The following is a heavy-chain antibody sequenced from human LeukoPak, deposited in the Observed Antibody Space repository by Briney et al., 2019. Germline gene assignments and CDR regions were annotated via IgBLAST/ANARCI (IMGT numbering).Heavy chain of an antibody. D-gene: IGHD3-16*02. V-gene: IGHV4-34*01. Sequence: SETLSLTCAVYGGSFSGYYWSWIRQPPGKGLEWIGEINHSGSTNYNPSLKSRVTISVDTSKNQFSLKLSSVTAADTAVYYCARALYDYVWGSYPTYWGQGTLVTASS. CDR2: INHSGST. CDR1: GGSFSGYY. J-gene: IGHJ4*02. CDR3: ARALYDYVWGSYPTY.